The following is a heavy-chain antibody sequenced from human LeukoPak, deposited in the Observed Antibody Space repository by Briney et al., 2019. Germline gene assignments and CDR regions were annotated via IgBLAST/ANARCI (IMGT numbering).Heavy chain of an antibody. Sequence: PGGSQRLSCAASGFTFSSYGMHWVRQAPGKGLEWVAVIWYDGSNKYYADSVKGRFAISRDNSKNTLYLQMNSLRAEDTAVYYCAKVDSMIVELGAFDIWGQGTMVTVSS. V-gene: IGHV3-33*06. CDR1: GFTFSSYG. CDR3: AKVDSMIVELGAFDI. D-gene: IGHD3-22*01. CDR2: IWYDGSNK. J-gene: IGHJ3*02.